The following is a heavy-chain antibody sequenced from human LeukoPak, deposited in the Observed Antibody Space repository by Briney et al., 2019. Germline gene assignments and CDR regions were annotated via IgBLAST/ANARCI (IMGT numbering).Heavy chain of an antibody. CDR3: ARDADYGDYRFRFDY. CDR2: IYYSGST. Sequence: SETLSLTCTVSGGSISSGGYYWSWIRQHPGKGLEWIGYIYYSGSTYYNPSLKSRVTISVDTSKNQFSLKLSSVTAADTAVYYCARDADYGDYRFRFDYWGQGTLVTVSS. D-gene: IGHD4-17*01. CDR1: GGSISSGGYY. J-gene: IGHJ4*02. V-gene: IGHV4-31*03.